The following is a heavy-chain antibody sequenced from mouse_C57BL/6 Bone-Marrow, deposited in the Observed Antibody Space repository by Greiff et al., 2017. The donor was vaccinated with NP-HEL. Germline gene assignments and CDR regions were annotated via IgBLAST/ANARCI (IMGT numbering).Heavy chain of an antibody. J-gene: IGHJ4*01. CDR3: TSYGNPYYAMDY. CDR2: IDPENGDT. Sequence: EVKLMESGAELVRPGASVKLSCTASGFNIKDDYMHWVKQRPEQGLEWIGWIDPENGDTEYASKFQGKATITADTSSNTAYLQLSSLTSEDTAVYYCTSYGNPYYAMDYWGQGTSVTVSS. CDR1: GFNIKDDY. D-gene: IGHD2-1*01. V-gene: IGHV14-4*01.